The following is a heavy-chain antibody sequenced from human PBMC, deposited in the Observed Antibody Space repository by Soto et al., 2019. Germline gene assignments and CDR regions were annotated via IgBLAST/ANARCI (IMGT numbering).Heavy chain of an antibody. Sequence: SETLSLTCTVSGGSISSSSYYWGWIRQPPGKGLEWIGSIYYSGSTYYNPSLKSRVTISVDTSKNQFSLKLSSVTAADTAVYYCARLYRTYFDYWGQGTLVTVSS. CDR1: GGSISSSSYY. D-gene: IGHD1-1*01. J-gene: IGHJ4*02. V-gene: IGHV4-39*01. CDR2: IYYSGST. CDR3: ARLYRTYFDY.